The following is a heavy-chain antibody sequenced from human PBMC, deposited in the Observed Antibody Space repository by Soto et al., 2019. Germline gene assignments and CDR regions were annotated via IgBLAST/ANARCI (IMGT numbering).Heavy chain of an antibody. J-gene: IGHJ4*02. Sequence: QITLNESGPPLVKPTQTLTLTCTFSGFSLSTGGVAVGWIRQPPGKALEWLALIYGNDDALYSPSLKSRLTITKDTSKNQVVLTLSNMDPVDTATYYCAHRELSSFDYWGQGALVTVSS. CDR3: AHRELSSFDY. V-gene: IGHV2-5*01. CDR1: GFSLSTGGVA. D-gene: IGHD1-1*01. CDR2: IYGNDDA.